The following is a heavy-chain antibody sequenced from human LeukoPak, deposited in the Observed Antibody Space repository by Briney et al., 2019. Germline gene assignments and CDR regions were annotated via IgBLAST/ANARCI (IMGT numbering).Heavy chain of an antibody. Sequence: GGSLRLSCAASGFTFDGYGMYWVRQASGKGLEWVSGITWNSDDMAYADSVKGRFTISRDNAKNCLYLQMNSLRVEDTALYYCTKVTDWRTGFDYWGQGTLVTVSS. D-gene: IGHD3-9*01. J-gene: IGHJ4*02. CDR2: ITWNSDDM. V-gene: IGHV3-9*01. CDR1: GFTFDGYG. CDR3: TKVTDWRTGFDY.